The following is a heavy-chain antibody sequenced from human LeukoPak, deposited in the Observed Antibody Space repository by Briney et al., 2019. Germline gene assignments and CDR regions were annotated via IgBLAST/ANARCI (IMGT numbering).Heavy chain of an antibody. D-gene: IGHD2-8*01. CDR2: MNPNSGNT. J-gene: IGHJ5*02. CDR1: GYTFASYD. V-gene: IGHV1-8*01. Sequence: ASVKVSCKASGYTFASYDINWVRQATGQGLEWMGWMNPNSGNTGYAQKFQGRVTMTRNTSISTAYMELSSLRSEDTAVYYCARSLPRMAFSFDPWGQGTLVTVSS. CDR3: ARSLPRMAFSFDP.